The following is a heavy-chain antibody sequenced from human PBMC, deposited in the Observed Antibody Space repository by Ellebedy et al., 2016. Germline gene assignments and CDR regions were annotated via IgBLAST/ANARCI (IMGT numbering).Heavy chain of an antibody. Sequence: GGSLRLXXAASGFTFSSYGMHWVRQSPGKGLEWVAVIWYDGSNKYYADSVKGRFTISRDNSKNTLYLQMNSLRAEDTAVYYCARDRSYDFWSGYYFDYWGQGTLVTVSS. D-gene: IGHD3-3*01. J-gene: IGHJ4*02. CDR1: GFTFSSYG. CDR3: ARDRSYDFWSGYYFDY. V-gene: IGHV3-33*01. CDR2: IWYDGSNK.